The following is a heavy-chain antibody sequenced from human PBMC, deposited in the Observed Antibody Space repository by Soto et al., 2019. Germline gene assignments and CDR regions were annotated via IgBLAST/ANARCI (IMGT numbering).Heavy chain of an antibody. CDR1: GGTFSSYA. V-gene: IGHV1-69*13. CDR3: AAPRYLGNLNGGSCYGWFDP. J-gene: IGHJ5*02. Sequence: GASVKVSCKASGGTFSSYAISWVRQAPGQGLEWMGGIIPIFVTAKYAQKFQGRVTITADESTSTAYMELSSLRSEDTAVYYCAAPRYLGNLNGGSCYGWFDPWGQGTLVTVSS. CDR2: IIPIFVTA. D-gene: IGHD2-15*01.